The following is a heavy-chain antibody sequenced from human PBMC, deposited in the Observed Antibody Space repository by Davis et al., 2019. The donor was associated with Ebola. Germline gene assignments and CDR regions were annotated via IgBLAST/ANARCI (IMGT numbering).Heavy chain of an antibody. CDR1: EFTFSGYA. CDR3: ALSNWFDP. Sequence: GESLKISCAASEFTFSGYAMHWVRQAPGKGLEWVAVISYDGSNQYYADSVKGRFTISRDDAKNALYLQMNSLRAEDTAVYYCALSNWFDPWGQGTLVTVSS. J-gene: IGHJ5*02. V-gene: IGHV3-30*03. CDR2: ISYDGSNQ.